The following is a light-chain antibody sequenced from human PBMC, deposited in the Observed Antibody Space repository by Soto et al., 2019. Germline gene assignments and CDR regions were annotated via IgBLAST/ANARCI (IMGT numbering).Light chain of an antibody. V-gene: IGKV3-15*01. CDR3: QQYGGSPFT. Sequence: EIVMTQSPATLSVSPGERVTLSCRASQSVSRFLAWYQQRPGQAPRLLIYDTSTRATGVPARFSGSGSGTEFSLTISSLQSEDFAVYYCQQYGGSPFTFGPGTKVDIK. CDR1: QSVSRF. CDR2: DTS. J-gene: IGKJ3*01.